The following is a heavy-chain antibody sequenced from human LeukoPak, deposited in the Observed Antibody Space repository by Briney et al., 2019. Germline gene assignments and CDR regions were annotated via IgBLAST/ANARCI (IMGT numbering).Heavy chain of an antibody. CDR1: GGSISSSSYY. V-gene: IGHV4-39*01. D-gene: IGHD5-12*01. J-gene: IGHJ4*02. CDR2: IYYRGST. CDR3: ARPWISGYDTPGYFDY. Sequence: PSETLSLTCTVSGGSISSSSYYWGWIRQPPGKGLEWIGSIYYRGSTYYNPSLKSRVTISVDTSKNQFSLKLSSVTAADTAVYYCARPWISGYDTPGYFDYWGQGTLVTVSS.